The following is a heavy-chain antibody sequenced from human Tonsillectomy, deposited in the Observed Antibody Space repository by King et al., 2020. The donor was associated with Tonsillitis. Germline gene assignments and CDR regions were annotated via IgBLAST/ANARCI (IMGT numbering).Heavy chain of an antibody. Sequence: VQLQESGPGLVKPSQTLSLTCTVSGGSISSNSFYWSWIRQPAGKGLEWIGRIYAGGSTDYNPSLKSRVTISVDTSKNQFSLKLTSVTAADTAVYYCGGITKIWWGVDGSSFDYGGQGTLVTVSS. CDR2: IYAGGST. CDR3: GGITKIWWGVDGSSFDY. D-gene: IGHD2-15*01. V-gene: IGHV4-61*02. J-gene: IGHJ4*02. CDR1: GGSISSNSFY.